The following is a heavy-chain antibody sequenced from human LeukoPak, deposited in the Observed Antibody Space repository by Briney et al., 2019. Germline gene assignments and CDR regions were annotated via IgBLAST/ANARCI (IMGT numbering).Heavy chain of an antibody. Sequence: PSETLSLTCTVSGDSISSYYCSWIRQPPGKGLEWIGYIYYSGSTSYNPSLKSRVTMSVDTSKNQFSLKLSSVTAADTAVYYCARVVGPYSGSYDGDWFDPWGQGTLVSVSS. V-gene: IGHV4-59*12. J-gene: IGHJ5*02. D-gene: IGHD1-26*01. CDR1: GDSISSYY. CDR3: ARVVGPYSGSYDGDWFDP. CDR2: IYYSGST.